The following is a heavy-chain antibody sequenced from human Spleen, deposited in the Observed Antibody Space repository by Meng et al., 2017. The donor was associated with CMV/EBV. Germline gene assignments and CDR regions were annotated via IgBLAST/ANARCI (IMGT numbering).Heavy chain of an antibody. V-gene: IGHV1-46*01. Sequence: SVKVSCKASGYTFTSYYMHWVRQAPGQGLEWMGIINPSGGSTSYAQKFQGRVTMTRDTSTSTVYMELSSLRSEDTAVYYCARDRGKVVNYNAFDIWGQGTMVTVSS. J-gene: IGHJ3*02. CDR2: INPSGGST. CDR1: GYTFTSYY. D-gene: IGHD3-22*01. CDR3: ARDRGKVVNYNAFDI.